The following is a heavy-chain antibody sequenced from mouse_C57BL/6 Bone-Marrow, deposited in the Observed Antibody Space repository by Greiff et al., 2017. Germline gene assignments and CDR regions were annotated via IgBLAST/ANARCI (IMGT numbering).Heavy chain of an antibody. Sequence: QVQLKQPGAELVKPGASVKMSCKASGYTFTSYWITWVKQRPGQGLEWIGDIYPGSGSTNYNEKFKSKATLTVDTSSSTAYMQLSSLTSEDSAVYYCARSGITTVVATNFDYWGQGTTLTVSS. V-gene: IGHV1-55*01. CDR3: ARSGITTVVATNFDY. CDR1: GYTFTSYW. CDR2: IYPGSGST. D-gene: IGHD1-1*01. J-gene: IGHJ2*01.